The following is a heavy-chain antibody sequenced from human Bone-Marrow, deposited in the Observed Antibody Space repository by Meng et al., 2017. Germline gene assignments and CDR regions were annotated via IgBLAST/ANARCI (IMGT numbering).Heavy chain of an antibody. J-gene: IGHJ4*02. V-gene: IGHV4-38-2*02. CDR3: ARSWYYYDTIDY. CDR2: IYHSGTT. Sequence: SETLSLTCTVSGDSISSAYYWNWIRQPSGKGLEWIGTIYHSGTTYYNPSLKSRVTLSVDTSKNHFSLNLTSVTAADTAVYYCARSWYYYDTIDYWGQGKLVTGSS. D-gene: IGHD3-22*01. CDR1: GDSISSAYY.